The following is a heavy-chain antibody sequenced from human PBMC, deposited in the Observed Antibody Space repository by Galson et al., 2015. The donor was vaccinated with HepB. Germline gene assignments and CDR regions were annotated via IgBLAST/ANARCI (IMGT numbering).Heavy chain of an antibody. CDR3: ARSSRDSISTDY. Sequence: SVKVSCKASGYTFTSYGISWVRQAPGQGLEWMAWISAYDGNTDYAQNLQGRVTMTTDTSTSTAYMELRSLRSDDSAVYYCARSSRDSISTDYWGQGTLVTVSS. CDR1: GYTFTSYG. D-gene: IGHD3-9*01. CDR2: ISAYDGNT. V-gene: IGHV1-18*01. J-gene: IGHJ4*02.